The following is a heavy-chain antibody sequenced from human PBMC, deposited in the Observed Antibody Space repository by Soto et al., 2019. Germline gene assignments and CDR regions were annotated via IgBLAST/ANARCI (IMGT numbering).Heavy chain of an antibody. V-gene: IGHV4-59*01. J-gene: IGHJ6*02. D-gene: IGHD3-16*01. CDR1: GCNIRSYY. CDR2: IYYSGST. Sequence: SETLSLTSTVSGCNIRSYYWSWIRQPPGKGLEWIGYIYYSGSTNYNPSLKSRVTISVDTSKNQFSLKLSSVTAADTAVYYCARGGYYDNSWGKLSHYGLDVWGQGTSVTVS. CDR3: ARGGYYDNSWGKLSHYGLDV.